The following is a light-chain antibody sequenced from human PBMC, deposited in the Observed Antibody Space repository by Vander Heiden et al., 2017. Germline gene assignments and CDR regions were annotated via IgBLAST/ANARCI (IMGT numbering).Light chain of an antibody. J-gene: IGLJ2*01. CDR2: RNN. CDR3: AAWDDSLSVVV. Sequence: PGQGVTISCSGSSSNIGSNYVYWYQQLPGTAPKLLIYRNNQRPSGVPDRFSGSKSGTSASLAISGLRSEDEADYYCAAWDDSLSVVVFGGGTKLTVL. CDR1: SSNIGSNY. V-gene: IGLV1-47*01.